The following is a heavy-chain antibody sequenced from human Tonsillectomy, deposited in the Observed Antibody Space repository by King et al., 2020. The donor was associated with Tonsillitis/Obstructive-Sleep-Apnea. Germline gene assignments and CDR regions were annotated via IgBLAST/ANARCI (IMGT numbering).Heavy chain of an antibody. D-gene: IGHD6-6*01. V-gene: IGHV3-21*01. CDR2: ISSSGTYI. Sequence: VQLVESGGGLVKPGGSLRLSCAASGFTFSNYNMNWVRQAPGKGLEWVSSISSSGTYIYYADSVKGRFTISRDNAKNSLYLQMNSLRAEDTAVYYCARDSYPTYSSSSSDWFDPWGQGTLVTVSS. CDR1: GFTFSNYN. J-gene: IGHJ5*02. CDR3: ARDSYPTYSSSSSDWFDP.